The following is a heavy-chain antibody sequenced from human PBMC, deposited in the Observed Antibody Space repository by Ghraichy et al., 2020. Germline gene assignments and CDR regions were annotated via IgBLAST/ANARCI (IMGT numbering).Heavy chain of an antibody. Sequence: ASVKVSCKTSGYTFIGYYIHWVRQAPGQGLEWMGWINPNTGVTNYAQKFQGRVTMTRDTSITTAYMELSSLRSDDTAVYFCARLVGSYDSSGFYPRFDYWGQGTLVTVSS. CDR3: ARLVGSYDSSGFYPRFDY. CDR2: INPNTGVT. CDR1: GYTFIGYY. V-gene: IGHV1-2*02. J-gene: IGHJ4*02. D-gene: IGHD3-22*01.